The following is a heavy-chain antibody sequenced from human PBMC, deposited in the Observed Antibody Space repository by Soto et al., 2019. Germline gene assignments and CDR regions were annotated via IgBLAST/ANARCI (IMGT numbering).Heavy chain of an antibody. CDR1: GDTFTKYA. CDR3: AGVASGSTWDYFDY. V-gene: IGHV1-69*06. J-gene: IGHJ4*02. CDR2: IVPVFGRV. D-gene: IGHD2-2*01. Sequence: QVHLVQSGAEVRKPGSSVRVSCKASGDTFTKYAISWLRQAPGQGLEWMGGIVPVFGRVTYAQRFQDRVSIIADKSPATSYLELTSLTADDTAVYYSAGVASGSTWDYFDYWGQGTLVTVSS.